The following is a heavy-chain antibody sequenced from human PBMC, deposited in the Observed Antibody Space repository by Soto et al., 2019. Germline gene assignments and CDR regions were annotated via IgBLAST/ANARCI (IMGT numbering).Heavy chain of an antibody. CDR3: ARSVGAAEYYYYYYGMDV. CDR1: GYTFTSYY. V-gene: IGHV1-46*01. Sequence: ASVKVSCKASGYTFTSYYMHWVRQAPGQGLEWMGIINPSRGSTSYAQKFQGRVTVTRDTSTSTVYMELSSLRSEDTAVYYCARSVGAAEYYYYYYGMDVWGQGTTVTVSS. J-gene: IGHJ6*02. D-gene: IGHD1-26*01. CDR2: INPSRGST.